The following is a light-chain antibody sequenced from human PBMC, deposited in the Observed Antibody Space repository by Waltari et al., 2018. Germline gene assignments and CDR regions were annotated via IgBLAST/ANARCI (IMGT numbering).Light chain of an antibody. V-gene: IGKV1-33*01. J-gene: IGKJ5*01. CDR1: QAITKY. CDR3: QQYDNIPLA. CDR2: DAS. Sequence: IRRPRSQSSCSPSLEDRSTITGQARQAITKYLNCIKQKPGKAPKLLIYDASNLETGVPSRFSGSESGTEFTFTIISLQPEDIATYYCQQYDNIPLAFGQGTRLEIK.